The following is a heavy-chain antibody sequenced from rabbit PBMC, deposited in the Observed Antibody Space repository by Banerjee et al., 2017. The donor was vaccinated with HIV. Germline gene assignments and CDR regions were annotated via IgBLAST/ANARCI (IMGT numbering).Heavy chain of an antibody. J-gene: IGHJ3*01. CDR2: IYSSTGDT. CDR3: ARGDDRDPSDGYALSL. Sequence: QSLEESGGDLVKPGASLTLTCTASGFSFSGYWICWVRQAPGKGLEWIACIYSSTGDTYYASWAKGRFTISKTSSTTVTLQMTSLTAADMATYFCARGDDRDPSDGYALSLWGQGTLVTVS. D-gene: IGHD6-1*01. V-gene: IGHV1S40*01. CDR1: GFSFSGYW.